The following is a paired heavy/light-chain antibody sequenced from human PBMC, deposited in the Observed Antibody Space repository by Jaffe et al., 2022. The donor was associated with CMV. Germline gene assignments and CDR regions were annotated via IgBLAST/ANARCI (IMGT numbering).Light chain of an antibody. CDR1: SSDVGGYNF. Sequence: QSALTQPRSVSGSPGQSVTISCTGTSSDVGGYNFVSWYQQHPGKAPKLMIYDVSKRPSGVPDRFSGSKSGNTASLTISGLQAEDEADYYCCSYAGTYTRSLFGGGTKLTVL. CDR3: CSYAGTYTRSL. V-gene: IGLV2-11*01. CDR2: DVS. J-gene: IGLJ2*01.
Heavy chain of an antibody. V-gene: IGHV4-39*01. CDR1: GGSISSTTHY. Sequence: QLQLQESGPGLVKPSETLSLTCTVSGGSISSTTHYWAWIRQPPGKGLEWVGSVYYSGTTYFNPSLKSRVSISIDTSKKQFSLKLNSVTATDTAVYYCARHKYSVVGVSMRLAGSGIWFDPWGQGTLVTVSS. J-gene: IGHJ5*02. D-gene: IGHD2-15*01. CDR2: VYYSGTT. CDR3: ARHKYSVVGVSMRLAGSGIWFDP.